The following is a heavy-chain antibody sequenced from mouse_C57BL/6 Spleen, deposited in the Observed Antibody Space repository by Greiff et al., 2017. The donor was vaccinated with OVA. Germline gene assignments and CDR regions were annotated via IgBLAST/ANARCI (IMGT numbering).Heavy chain of an antibody. J-gene: IGHJ1*03. V-gene: IGHV1-80*01. CDR3: ARKDPRGWYVDV. CDR2: IYPGDGDI. Sequence: QVHLKQSGAELVKPGASVKISCKASGYAFSSYWMNWVKQRPGKGLEWIGQIYPGDGDINYNGKFKGKATLTADKSSSTAYMQLSSLTSEDSAVYFCARKDPRGWYVDVWGTGTTVTVSS. CDR1: GYAFSSYW.